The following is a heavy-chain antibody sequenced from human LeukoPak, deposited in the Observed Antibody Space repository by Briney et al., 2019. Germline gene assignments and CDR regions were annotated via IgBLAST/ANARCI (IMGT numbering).Heavy chain of an antibody. J-gene: IGHJ4*02. CDR3: AREGYSSSTSCAFDY. CDR1: GYSISSGYY. D-gene: IGHD2-2*01. Sequence: SETLSLTCAVSGYSISSGYYWGWIRQRPGKGLEWIGSIYHSGSTYYNPSLKSRVTISVDTSKNQFSLKLSSVTAADTAVYYCAREGYSSSTSCAFDYWGQGTLVTVSS. V-gene: IGHV4-38-2*01. CDR2: IYHSGST.